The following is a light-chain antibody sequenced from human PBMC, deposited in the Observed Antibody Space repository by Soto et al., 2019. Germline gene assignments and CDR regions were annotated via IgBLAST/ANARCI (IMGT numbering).Light chain of an antibody. CDR1: QSLINF. CDR3: QQRSNWPDA. CDR2: DAS. V-gene: IGKV3-11*01. J-gene: IGKJ5*01. Sequence: IGLTQSPATLSLSPGERATLSCRASQSLINFVAWYQHKPVQPPRLLIYDASKRATGIPTRFSGSGSGTDFTLTISSLQPEDFAVYYCQQRSNWPDAFGQGTRLEIK.